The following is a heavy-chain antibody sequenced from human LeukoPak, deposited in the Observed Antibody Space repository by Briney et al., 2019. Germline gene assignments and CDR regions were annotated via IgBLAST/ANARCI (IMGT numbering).Heavy chain of an antibody. CDR1: GFTFSSFA. CDR3: AKDPYYYDGSGYYYEYFHH. J-gene: IGHJ1*01. V-gene: IGHV3-23*01. D-gene: IGHD3-22*01. CDR2: VTDSGGRT. Sequence: PGGSLRLSCAASGFTFSSFAMSWVRQAPGKGLEWVSSVTDSGGRTFYADSVRGRLTISRDNSNNTLYLQVNSLRVEDTAVYHCAKDPYYYDGSGYYYEYFHHWGQGTLVVVSS.